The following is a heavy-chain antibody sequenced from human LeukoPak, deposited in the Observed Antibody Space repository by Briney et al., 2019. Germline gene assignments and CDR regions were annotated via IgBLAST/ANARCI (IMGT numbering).Heavy chain of an antibody. Sequence: GGSLRLSFAASGFTVSSNFLSWVRQPPGKGLELVSDIYSGGSTYYADSVKGRFTISRDNSKNTLYLQMNSLRAEDTAVYYCTRGGGGSFPHYWGQGSLVTVSS. CDR3: TRGGGGSFPHY. CDR2: IYSGGST. V-gene: IGHV3-53*01. D-gene: IGHD2-21*01. J-gene: IGHJ4*02. CDR1: GFTVSSNF.